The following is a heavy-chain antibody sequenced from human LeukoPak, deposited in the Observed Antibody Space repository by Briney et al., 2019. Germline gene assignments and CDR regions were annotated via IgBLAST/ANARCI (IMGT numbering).Heavy chain of an antibody. D-gene: IGHD3-22*01. CDR1: GGTFSSYA. V-gene: IGHV1-69*13. Sequence: SVTVSRKASGGTFSSYAISWVRQAPGQGLEWMGGIIPIFGTANYAQKFQGRVTITADESTSTAYMELSSLRSEDTAVYYCARDLLRLGDSSGYYYDAFDIWGQGTMVTVSS. CDR2: IIPIFGTA. CDR3: ARDLLRLGDSSGYYYDAFDI. J-gene: IGHJ3*02.